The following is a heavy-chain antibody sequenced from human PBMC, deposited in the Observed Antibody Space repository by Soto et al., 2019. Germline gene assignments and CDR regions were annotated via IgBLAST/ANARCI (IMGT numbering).Heavy chain of an antibody. CDR1: GFTFSCYA. CDR2: ISGSGGTT. J-gene: IGHJ4*02. V-gene: IGHV3-23*01. Sequence: VQLLESGGDLVQPGESQRLSCAASGFTFSCYAMSWVRQAPGRGLEWVSAISGSGGTTYYADSVRGRFTISRDSSKTTLYLQMFTLRAEDTAKYYCAKFFVATRESSGWPWSFHYWGQGTLVTVSP. CDR3: AKFFVATRESSGWPWSFHY. D-gene: IGHD6-25*01.